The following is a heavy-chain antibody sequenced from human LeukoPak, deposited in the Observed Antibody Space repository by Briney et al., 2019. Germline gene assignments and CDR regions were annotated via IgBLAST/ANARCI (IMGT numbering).Heavy chain of an antibody. CDR1: GGSISSGGYY. CDR3: ARDSEHDLLATFDI. D-gene: IGHD1-1*01. J-gene: IGHJ3*02. CDR2: VYYSGTT. V-gene: IGHV4-61*08. Sequence: PSETLSLTCTVSGGSISSGGYYWSWIRQPPGKGMEWIGHVYYSGTTTYNPSLKGRITISVDTSKNQFSLKLNSVTAADTAVYYCARDSEHDLLATFDIWGQGTMVAVSS.